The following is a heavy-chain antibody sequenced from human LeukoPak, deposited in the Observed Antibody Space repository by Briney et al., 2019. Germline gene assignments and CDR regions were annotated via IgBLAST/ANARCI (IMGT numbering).Heavy chain of an antibody. V-gene: IGHV3-48*03. CDR2: ITTSGTTI. D-gene: IGHD5-12*01. CDR3: ARDGYANVDY. CDR1: GFTFSSYE. J-gene: IGHJ4*02. Sequence: QTGGSLRLSCAASGFTFSSYEMNWVRQAPGKGLEWVSSITTSGTTIYYADSVKGRFTISRDNAKNSLYLQMNSLRAEDTAVYYCARDGYANVDYWGQGTLVTVSS.